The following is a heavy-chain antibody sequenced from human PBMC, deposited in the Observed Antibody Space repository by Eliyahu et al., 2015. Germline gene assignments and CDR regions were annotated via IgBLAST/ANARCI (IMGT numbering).Heavy chain of an antibody. D-gene: IGHD4-17*01. Sequence: EVQLVESGGGLVKPGGSLRLXXAXXGXTFSSXXXNWVRQAPGKGLEWVSSISSSSSYIYYADSVKGRFTISRDNAKNSLYLQMNSLRAEDTAVYYCARDLRTKPLRFYYYYMDVWGKGTTVTVSS. CDR3: ARDLRTKPLRFYYYYMDV. CDR1: GXTFSSXX. J-gene: IGHJ6*03. V-gene: IGHV3-21*01. CDR2: ISSSSSYI.